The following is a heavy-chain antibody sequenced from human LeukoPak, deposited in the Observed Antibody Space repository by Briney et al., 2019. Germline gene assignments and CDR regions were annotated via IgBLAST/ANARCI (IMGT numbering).Heavy chain of an antibody. D-gene: IGHD7-27*01. Sequence: GSLRLSFGASGFTFSSYGMHWVRQAPGKGLGGVAFIRYDGSNKYYADSVKGRFTISRDNSKNTLYLQMNSLRAEDTAVYYCAKDPNPYWGLITGSHFDYWGQGTLVTVSS. V-gene: IGHV3-30*02. CDR2: IRYDGSNK. CDR1: GFTFSSYG. J-gene: IGHJ4*02. CDR3: AKDPNPYWGLITGSHFDY.